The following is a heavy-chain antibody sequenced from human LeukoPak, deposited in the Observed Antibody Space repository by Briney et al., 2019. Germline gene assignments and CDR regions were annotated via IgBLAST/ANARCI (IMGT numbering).Heavy chain of an antibody. V-gene: IGHV1-46*01. Sequence: ASVKVSCKSSGYTFTSYYMYWVRQAPGQGLEWMGIINPSGGSTSYAQKFQGRVTMTRDTSTSTVYMELSSLRSEDTAVYYCARGSSGWYSVAYWGQGTLVTVSS. D-gene: IGHD6-19*01. J-gene: IGHJ4*02. CDR1: GYTFTSYY. CDR2: INPSGGST. CDR3: ARGSSGWYSVAY.